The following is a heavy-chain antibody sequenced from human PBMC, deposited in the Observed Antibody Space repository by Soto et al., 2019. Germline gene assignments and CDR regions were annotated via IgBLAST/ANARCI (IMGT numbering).Heavy chain of an antibody. V-gene: IGHV4-39*01. CDR1: VGSISSSSYY. D-gene: IGHD3-3*01. CDR3: VRVLRFLEGLNWFDP. J-gene: IGHJ5*02. Sequence: SETLSLTCTVAVGSISSSSYYWGWIRQPPGKGLEWIGSIYYSGSTYYNPSLKSRVTISVDTSKNQFSLKLSSVTAADTAVYYCVRVLRFLEGLNWFDPWGQGTLLTVSS. CDR2: IYYSGST.